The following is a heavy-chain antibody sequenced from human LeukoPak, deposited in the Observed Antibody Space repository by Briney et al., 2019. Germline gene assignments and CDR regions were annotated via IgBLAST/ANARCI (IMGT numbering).Heavy chain of an antibody. CDR1: GDSISSYY. CDR3: ARVCGYEVLTGYYMCPGRFPYFDS. D-gene: IGHD3-9*01. V-gene: IGHV4-59*01. Sequence: SETLSLTCTVSGDSISSYYWSWIRQPPGKGLEWIGYIYHRGSTNYNPSLKSRVTISLDTSKSQVSLKLSSVTAADTAVYFCARVCGYEVLTGYYMCPGRFPYFDSWGQGTLVTVSS. J-gene: IGHJ4*02. CDR2: IYHRGST.